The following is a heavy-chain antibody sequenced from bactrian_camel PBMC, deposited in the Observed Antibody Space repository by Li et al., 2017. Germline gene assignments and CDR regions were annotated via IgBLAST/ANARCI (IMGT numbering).Heavy chain of an antibody. D-gene: IGHD1*01. CDR2: ISRSSDIT. V-gene: IGHV3S25*01. J-gene: IGHJ4*01. Sequence: QLVESGGGSVQPGGSLRLSCAASGFTFSSYGMYWVRQGPGKGLEWVSSISRSSDITQYADSVKGRFTISRDNAKNTVYLQMNSLKPEDTAEYYCVAGILESCSGGAYCYGGCRVTFWGRGTQVTVS. CDR1: GFTFSSYG. CDR3: VAGILESCSGGAYCYGGCRVTF.